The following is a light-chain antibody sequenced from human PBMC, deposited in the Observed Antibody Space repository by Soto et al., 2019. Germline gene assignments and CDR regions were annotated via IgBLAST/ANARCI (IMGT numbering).Light chain of an antibody. CDR1: QGISSA. CDR3: QQFNSYPLT. V-gene: IGKV1-13*02. CDR2: DAS. Sequence: AIQLTQSPSSLSASVGDRVTITCRASQGISSALGWYQQKPGKAPNLLIYDASSVESGVPSRFSGSGSGTDFTLTISSLQPEDFATYYCQQFNSYPLTFGQGTKLEIK. J-gene: IGKJ2*01.